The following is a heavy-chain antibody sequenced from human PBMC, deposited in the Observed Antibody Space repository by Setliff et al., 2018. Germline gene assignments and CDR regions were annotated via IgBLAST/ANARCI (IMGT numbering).Heavy chain of an antibody. Sequence: SETLSLTCAVSGGSISSGSYHWTWIRQPAGKGLEWIGRLYPNGNTNYNPSLKRRVNMSADSSKNNLSLRLKYVTAADTAVYYCARWSSTRFDPWGQGTLVTVSS. CDR1: GGSISSGSYH. CDR2: LYPNGNT. V-gene: IGHV4-61*02. D-gene: IGHD6-6*01. J-gene: IGHJ5*02. CDR3: ARWSSTRFDP.